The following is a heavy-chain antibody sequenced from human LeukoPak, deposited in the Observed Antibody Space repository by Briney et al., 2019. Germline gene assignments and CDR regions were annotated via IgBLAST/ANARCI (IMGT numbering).Heavy chain of an antibody. CDR3: ARGGFYDFWSGYLDY. J-gene: IGHJ4*02. D-gene: IGHD3-3*01. CDR1: GFTFSSYW. V-gene: IGHV3-74*01. CDR2: INNDGSST. Sequence: PGGSLRLSCGASGFTFSSYWMHWVRQAPGKGLVWVSRINNDGSSTSYADSVQGRFTISRDNAKNTLYLQMNSLRAEDTAVYYCARGGFYDFWSGYLDYWGQGTLVTVSS.